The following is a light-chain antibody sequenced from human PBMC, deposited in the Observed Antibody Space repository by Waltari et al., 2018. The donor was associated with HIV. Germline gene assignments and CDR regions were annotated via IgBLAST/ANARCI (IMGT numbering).Light chain of an antibody. V-gene: IGLV3-25*03. CDR2: KGT. Sequence: SYELTPPPSVSVSPGQTARITCPGYAWSSQYVSWYQQKSGQAPILVIYKGTERYSGIPERFSGATSGTTVTLTISGVQAEDEADYYCQSGDSTITPVVFGGGTKLTVL. CDR1: AWSSQY. CDR3: QSGDSTITPVV. J-gene: IGLJ2*01.